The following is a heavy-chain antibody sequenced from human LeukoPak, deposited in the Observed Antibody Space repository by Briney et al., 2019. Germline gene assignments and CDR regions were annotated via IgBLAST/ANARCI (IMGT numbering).Heavy chain of an antibody. D-gene: IGHD5-12*01. CDR3: ARGTGPYSGYDSEFDY. CDR1: GYTFTSYD. CDR2: MNPNSGNT. V-gene: IGHV1-8*01. J-gene: IGHJ4*02. Sequence: GASVKVSCKASGYTFTSYDINWVRQATGQGLEWMGWMNPNSGNTGYAQKFQGRVTMTRNTSISTAYMELNSLRAEDTAVYYCARGTGPYSGYDSEFDYWGQGTLVTVSS.